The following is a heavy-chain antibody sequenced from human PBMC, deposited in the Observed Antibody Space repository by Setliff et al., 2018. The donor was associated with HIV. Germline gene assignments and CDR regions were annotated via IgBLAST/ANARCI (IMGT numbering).Heavy chain of an antibody. J-gene: IGHJ6*02. CDR2: IILFLDIT. V-gene: IGHV1-69*10. CDR1: GDTFNKYA. CDR3: ARHGDFDTYYNSMDV. D-gene: IGHD3-9*01. Sequence: ASVKVSCKVSGDTFNKYAISWVRQAPGQGLEWMGGIILFLDITNYAPRFQDRLTIDADKFTRTVYMQLSSLRSEETAVYYCARHGDFDTYYNSMDVWGQGTTVTVSS.